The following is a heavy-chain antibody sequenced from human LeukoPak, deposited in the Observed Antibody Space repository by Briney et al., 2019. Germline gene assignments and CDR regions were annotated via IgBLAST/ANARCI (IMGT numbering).Heavy chain of an antibody. V-gene: IGHV4-59*01. J-gene: IGHJ3*02. CDR1: GGXINSYY. Sequence: SETLSLTCTVSGGXINSYYWTWIRQPPGKGLEWIGYISYSGATSYNPSLKSRVTISEDTSKNQFYLRLRFMTAADTAIYYCAAGGYYGSGAFHIWGLGTMVTVSS. CDR2: ISYSGAT. D-gene: IGHD3-10*01. CDR3: AAGGYYGSGAFHI.